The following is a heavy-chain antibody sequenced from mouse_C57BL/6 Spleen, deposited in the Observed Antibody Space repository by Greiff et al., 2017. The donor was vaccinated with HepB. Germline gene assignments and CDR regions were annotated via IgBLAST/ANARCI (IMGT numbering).Heavy chain of an antibody. J-gene: IGHJ3*01. D-gene: IGHD2-4*01. V-gene: IGHV1-80*01. Sequence: QVQLKQSGAELVKPGASVKISCKASGYAFSSYWMNWVKQRPGKGLEWIGQIYPGDGDTNYNGKFKGKATLTADKSSSTAYMQLSSLTSEDSAVYFCARMEGYDYGRFAYWGQGTLVTVSA. CDR3: ARMEGYDYGRFAY. CDR1: GYAFSSYW. CDR2: IYPGDGDT.